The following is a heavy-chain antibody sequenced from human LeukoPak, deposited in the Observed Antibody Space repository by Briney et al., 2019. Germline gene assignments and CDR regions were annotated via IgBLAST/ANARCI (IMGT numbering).Heavy chain of an antibody. D-gene: IGHD6-19*01. J-gene: IGHJ4*02. CDR2: IYPNNGAT. V-gene: IGHV1-2*02. CDR3: ARDPYPKYSTGWYSNY. Sequence: GASVKVSCKASGYTFTDYYIHWLRQAPGHGPEWMGWIYPNNGATFYAQKFQGRVMMTTDASIHTTYMELTSLRSDDTAVYYCARDPYPKYSTGWYSNYWGQGTPVTVSS. CDR1: GYTFTDYY.